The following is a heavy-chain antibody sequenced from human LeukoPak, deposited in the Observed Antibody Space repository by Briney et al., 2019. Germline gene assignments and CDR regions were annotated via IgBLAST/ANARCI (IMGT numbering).Heavy chain of an antibody. V-gene: IGHV3-23*01. CDR1: GFTSSSYA. CDR3: AKDEAAADYAFDI. J-gene: IGHJ3*02. CDR2: ISGSGGST. D-gene: IGHD6-13*01. Sequence: GGSLRLSCAASGFTSSSYAMSWVRQAPGKGLEWVSAISGSGGSTYYADSVKGRFTISRDNSKNTLYLQMNSLRAEDTAVYYCAKDEAAADYAFDIWGQGTMVTVSS.